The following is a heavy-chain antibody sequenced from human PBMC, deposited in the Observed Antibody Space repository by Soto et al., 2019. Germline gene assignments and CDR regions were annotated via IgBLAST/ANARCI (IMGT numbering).Heavy chain of an antibody. D-gene: IGHD1-1*01. CDR1: GGSISSGNYY. CDR2: MSYSGST. Sequence: QVQLQESGPGLVKPSQTLSLTCTVSGGSISSGNYYWSWIRQPPGKVLEWIGFMSYSGSTSYNPSLKGRVTISVDTSKGQFSLNLSVVTAADTAVYYCATMGTPATGLYYFDNWGQGTLVTVSS. V-gene: IGHV4-30-4*01. CDR3: ATMGTPATGLYYFDN. J-gene: IGHJ4*02.